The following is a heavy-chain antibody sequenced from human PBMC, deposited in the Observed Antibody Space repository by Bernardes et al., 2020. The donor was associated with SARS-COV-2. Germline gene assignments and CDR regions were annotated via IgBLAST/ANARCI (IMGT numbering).Heavy chain of an antibody. CDR2: IYPNSGGT. Sequence: AASKDSCKASGYTFTAYHIHWVRQAPGQGLEWMGWIYPNSGGTTFAQKFQGRVTMTRDTSITTAYMELSGLRYDDTAVYYCASVTWSQRDGFDFWGQGTVVTVSS. CDR3: ASVTWSQRDGFDF. J-gene: IGHJ3*01. CDR1: GYTFTAYH. D-gene: IGHD1-26*01. V-gene: IGHV1-2*02.